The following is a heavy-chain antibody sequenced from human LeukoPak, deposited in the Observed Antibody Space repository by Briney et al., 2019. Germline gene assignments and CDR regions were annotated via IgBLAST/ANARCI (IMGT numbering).Heavy chain of an antibody. CDR1: GSISGYY. CDR2: IYTSGST. CDR3: ARQKYTSASYLTKNAFDI. Sequence: PSETLSLTCTVSGSISGYYWSWIRQPPGKGLEWIGYIYTSGSTNYNPSLESRVTISVDTSKNQFSLDLSSVTAADTAVYYCARQKYTSASYLTKNAFDIWGQGTMVTVSS. D-gene: IGHD2-2*01. V-gene: IGHV4-4*09. J-gene: IGHJ3*02.